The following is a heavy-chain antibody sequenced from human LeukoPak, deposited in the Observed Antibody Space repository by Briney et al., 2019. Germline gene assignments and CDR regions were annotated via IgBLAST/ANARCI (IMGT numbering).Heavy chain of an antibody. V-gene: IGHV4-31*03. J-gene: IGHJ2*01. Sequence: TSETLSLTCTVSGGSISSGGYYWSWIRQHPGKGLEWIGYIYYSGSTYYNPSLKSRVTISVDTSKNQFSLKLSSVTAADTAVYYCARANYDILTGYNYWYFDLWGRGTLVTVSS. CDR2: IYYSGST. CDR1: GGSISSGGYY. D-gene: IGHD3-9*01. CDR3: ARANYDILTGYNYWYFDL.